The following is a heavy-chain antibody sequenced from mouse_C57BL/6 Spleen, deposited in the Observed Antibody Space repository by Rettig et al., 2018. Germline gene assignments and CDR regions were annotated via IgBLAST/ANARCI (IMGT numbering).Heavy chain of an antibody. CDR3: ARDYGSSYDSY. J-gene: IGHJ3*01. V-gene: IGHV1-50*01. CDR2: IDPSDSYT. D-gene: IGHD1-1*01. Sequence: QVQLQQPGAELVKPGASVKLSCKASGYTFTSYWMQWVKQRPGQGLEWIGEIDPSDSYTNYNQKFKGKATLTVDTSSSTAYMQLSSLTSEDSAVYYCARDYGSSYDSYWGQGTL. CDR1: GYTFTSYW.